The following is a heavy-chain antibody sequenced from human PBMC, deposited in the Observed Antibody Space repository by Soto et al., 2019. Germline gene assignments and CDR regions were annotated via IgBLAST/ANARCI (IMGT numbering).Heavy chain of an antibody. CDR1: GGTFSSYA. J-gene: IGHJ6*02. V-gene: IGHV1-69*01. CDR2: IIPIFGTA. Sequence: QVQLVQSGAEVKKPGSSVKVSCKASGGTFSSYAISWVRQAPGQGLEWMGGIIPIFGTANYAQKFQGRVRNAAEYTTNTAYKELCGVRSEDTAVYYCTRGGGYCSGGSCYSLDYYYYGMDVWGQGTTVTVSS. D-gene: IGHD2-15*01. CDR3: TRGGGYCSGGSCYSLDYYYYGMDV.